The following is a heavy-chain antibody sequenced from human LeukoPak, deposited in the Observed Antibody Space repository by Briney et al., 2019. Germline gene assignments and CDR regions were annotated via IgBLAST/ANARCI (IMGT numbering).Heavy chain of an antibody. CDR3: AKSGARWSHFDY. CDR2: IYNNGDNT. D-gene: IGHD3-3*01. CDR1: GFTFMNYA. V-gene: IGHV3-23*01. J-gene: IGHJ4*02. Sequence: PGRSLRLSCAASGFTFMNYAMNWVRQAPGKGLEWVADIYNNGDNTYYTDSAKGRFTISRDNSKNTLYLQMNSLRAEDTALYYCAKSGARWSHFDYWGQGTLVTVSS.